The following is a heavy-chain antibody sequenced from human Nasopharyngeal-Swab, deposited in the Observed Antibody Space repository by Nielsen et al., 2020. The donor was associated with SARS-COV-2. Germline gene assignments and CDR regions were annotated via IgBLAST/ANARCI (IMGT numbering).Heavy chain of an antibody. J-gene: IGHJ3*02. CDR1: GGSISSGDYY. CDR2: IYSSGST. V-gene: IGHV4-30-4*01. Sequence: SETLSLTCTVSGGSISSGDYYWSWIRQPPGKGLEWIGYIYSSGSTYYNPSLKSRVTVSVDTSKNQFSLKLSSVTAADTAVYYCARAQITMIVVVNAFDSWGQGTMVTVSS. D-gene: IGHD3-22*01. CDR3: ARAQITMIVVVNAFDS.